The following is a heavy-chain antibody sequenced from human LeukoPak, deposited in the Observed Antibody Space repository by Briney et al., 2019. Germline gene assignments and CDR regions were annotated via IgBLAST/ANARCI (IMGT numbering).Heavy chain of an antibody. Sequence: PSVTLSLTCAVYGGSFSGYYWSWIRQPPGKGLEWIGEINHSGSTNYNPSLKSRVTISVDTSKNQFSLKLSSVTAADTAVYYCAGGKAARPFYYYYYMDVWGKGTTVTVSS. V-gene: IGHV4-34*01. CDR2: INHSGST. J-gene: IGHJ6*03. D-gene: IGHD6-6*01. CDR1: GGSFSGYY. CDR3: AGGKAARPFYYYYYMDV.